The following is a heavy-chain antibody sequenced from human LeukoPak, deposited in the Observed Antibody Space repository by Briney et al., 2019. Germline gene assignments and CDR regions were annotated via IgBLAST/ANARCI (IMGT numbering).Heavy chain of an antibody. J-gene: IGHJ5*02. CDR3: ARGTVETYYDILTGYHNWFDP. D-gene: IGHD3-9*01. Sequence: PSETLSLTCTVSGGSISSYYWSWIRQPPGKGLEWIGEINHSGSTNYNPSLKSRVTISVDTSKNQFSLKLSSVTAADTAVYYCARGTVETYYDILTGYHNWFDPWGQGTLVTVSS. V-gene: IGHV4-34*01. CDR2: INHSGST. CDR1: GGSISSYY.